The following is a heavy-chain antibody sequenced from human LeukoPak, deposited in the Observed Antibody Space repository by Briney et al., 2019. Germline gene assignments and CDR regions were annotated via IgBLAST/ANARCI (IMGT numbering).Heavy chain of an antibody. J-gene: IGHJ6*04. CDR3: ARVPMVRGVIGYYGMDV. CDR1: GYTFTSYY. Sequence: GASVKVSCKAPGYTFTSYYMHWVRQAPGQGLEWMGIINPSGGSTSYAQKFQGRVTMTRDTSTSTVYMELSSLRSEDTAVYYCARVPMVRGVIGYYGMDVWGKGTTVTVSS. CDR2: INPSGGST. D-gene: IGHD3-10*01. V-gene: IGHV1-46*01.